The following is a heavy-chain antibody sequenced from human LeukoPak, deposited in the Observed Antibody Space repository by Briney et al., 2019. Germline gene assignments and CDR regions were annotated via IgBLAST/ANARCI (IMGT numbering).Heavy chain of an antibody. J-gene: IGHJ4*02. V-gene: IGHV3-48*01. CDR3: ARGLSIAVAGTRDY. CDR2: ISSSSSTI. CDR1: GFTFSSYS. D-gene: IGHD6-19*01. Sequence: GGSLRLSCAASGFTFSSYSMNWVRQAPGKGLEWVSYISSSSSTIYYTDSVKGRFTISRDNAKNSLYLQMNSLRAEDTAVYYCARGLSIAVAGTRDYWGQGTLVTVSS.